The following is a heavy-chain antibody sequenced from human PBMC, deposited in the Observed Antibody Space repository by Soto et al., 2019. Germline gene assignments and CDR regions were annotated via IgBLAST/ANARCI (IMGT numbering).Heavy chain of an antibody. Sequence: QVQLVESGGGVVQPGRSLRLSCAASGFTFSSYAMHWVRQAPGKGLEWVAVISYDGSNKYCADSVKGRFTISRDNSKNTLYLQMNSLRAEDTAVYYCARDWVAGGYSYGSGYWGQGTLVTVSS. CDR2: ISYDGSNK. CDR1: GFTFSSYA. D-gene: IGHD5-18*01. J-gene: IGHJ4*02. V-gene: IGHV3-30-3*01. CDR3: ARDWVAGGYSYGSGY.